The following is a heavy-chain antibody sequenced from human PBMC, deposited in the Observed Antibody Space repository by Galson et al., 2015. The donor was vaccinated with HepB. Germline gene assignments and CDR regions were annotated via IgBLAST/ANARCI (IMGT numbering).Heavy chain of an antibody. CDR2: ISGSGGST. CDR1: GFTFSSYA. Sequence: SLRLSCAASGFTFSSYAMSWVRQAPGKGLEWVSAISGSGGSTYYADSVKGRFTISRDNSKNTLYLQMNSLRAEDTAVYYCAKDRRVTTIAFDIWGQGTMVTVSS. D-gene: IGHD4-17*01. V-gene: IGHV3-23*01. CDR3: AKDRRVTTIAFDI. J-gene: IGHJ3*02.